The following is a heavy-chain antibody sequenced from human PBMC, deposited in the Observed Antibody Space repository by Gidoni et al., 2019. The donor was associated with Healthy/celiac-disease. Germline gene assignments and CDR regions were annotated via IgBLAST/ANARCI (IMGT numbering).Heavy chain of an antibody. CDR3: ARFQLENALDY. V-gene: IGHV4-59*01. CDR1: GGSISSYY. CDR2: IYYSGST. D-gene: IGHD6-13*01. J-gene: IGHJ4*02. Sequence: QVQLQESGPGLVTPSETLSLTCTVSGGSISSYYWSWIRQPPGKGLEWIGYIYYSGSTNYNPSLKSRVTISVDTSKNQFSLKLSSVTAADTAVYYCARFQLENALDYWGQGTLVTVSS.